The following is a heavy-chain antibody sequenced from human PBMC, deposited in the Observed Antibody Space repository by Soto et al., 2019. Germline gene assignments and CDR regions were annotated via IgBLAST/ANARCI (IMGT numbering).Heavy chain of an antibody. CDR1: GYTLTELS. D-gene: IGHD5-12*01. J-gene: IGHJ1*01. CDR2: FDPEDGET. CDR3: ATVSRIRYFHRLPLPG. Sequence: ASVKLSCKVSGYTLTELSMHWVRQAPGKGLEWMGGFDPEDGETIYAQKFQGRVTMTEDTSTDTAYMELSSLRSEDTAVYYCATVSRIRYFHRLPLPGRAQGTLVTVSS. V-gene: IGHV1-24*01.